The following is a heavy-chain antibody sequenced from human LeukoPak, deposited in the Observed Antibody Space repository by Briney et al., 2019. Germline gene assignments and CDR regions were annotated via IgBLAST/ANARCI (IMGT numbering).Heavy chain of an antibody. CDR3: AKDYAVYGDYTRGFDY. Sequence: GGSLRLSCAASGFTFSSYGMHWVRQAPGKGLEWVAVISYDGSNKYYADSVKGRFTISRDNSKNTLYLQMNSLRAEDTAVYYCAKDYAVYGDYTRGFDYWGQGTLVTVSS. V-gene: IGHV3-30*18. J-gene: IGHJ4*02. CDR1: GFTFSSYG. D-gene: IGHD4-17*01. CDR2: ISYDGSNK.